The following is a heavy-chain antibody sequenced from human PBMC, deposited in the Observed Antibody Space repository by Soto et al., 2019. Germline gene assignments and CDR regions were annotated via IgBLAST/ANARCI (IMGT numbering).Heavy chain of an antibody. CDR3: ARRYGGNFDY. CDR2: IYYSGST. J-gene: IGHJ4*02. V-gene: IGHV4-61*08. D-gene: IGHD3-16*01. Sequence: PSETLSLTCTVSGGSISSVGHYWSWIRQPPGKGLEWIGYIYYSGSTYCNPSLKSRVTMSVDTSKNQFSLKLSSVTAADTAVYYCARRYGGNFDYWGQGTLVTVSS. CDR1: GGSISSVGHY.